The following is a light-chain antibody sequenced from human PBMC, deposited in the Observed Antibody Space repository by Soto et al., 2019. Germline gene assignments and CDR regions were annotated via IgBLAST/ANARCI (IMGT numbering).Light chain of an antibody. Sequence: QSVLTQPPSASGTPGQRVTISCSGSSSNIGDNPVNWYQQVPGAAPKLLIYINDQRASGVPVRFSGSKSATSASLAISGLLSEDEADYYCAAWDDGLFVFGSGTKLTVL. J-gene: IGLJ1*01. CDR1: SSNIGDNP. CDR2: IND. CDR3: AAWDDGLFV. V-gene: IGLV1-44*01.